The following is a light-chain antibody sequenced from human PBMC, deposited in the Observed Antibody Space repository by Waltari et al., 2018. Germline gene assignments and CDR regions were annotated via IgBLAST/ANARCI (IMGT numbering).Light chain of an antibody. J-gene: IGKJ2*01. CDR1: QSVGNN. Sequence: EVMMTQSPATLSVSPGERATPSCRASQSVGNNLAWFQERPGQAPRVLIFGASTRATGIPARFTGSGSGTEFTLTISSLQSEDFAVYYCQQYDKWLMYTFGQGTKVEVK. CDR3: QQYDKWLMYT. CDR2: GAS. V-gene: IGKV3-15*01.